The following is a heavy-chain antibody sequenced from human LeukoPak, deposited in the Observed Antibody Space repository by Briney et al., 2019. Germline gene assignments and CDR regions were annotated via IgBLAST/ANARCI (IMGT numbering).Heavy chain of an antibody. J-gene: IGHJ5*02. D-gene: IGHD5-18*01. V-gene: IGHV3-23*01. CDR2: ISGSGGST. CDR1: GFTFSTYG. Sequence: GGTLRLSCVASGFTFSTYGMSWVRQAPGKGLGWVSAISGSGGSTYYADSVKGRFTISRDNSKNTLYLQMNSLRSDDTAVYYCARAFALGGAMVTSYWFDPWGQGTLVTVSS. CDR3: ARAFALGGAMVTSYWFDP.